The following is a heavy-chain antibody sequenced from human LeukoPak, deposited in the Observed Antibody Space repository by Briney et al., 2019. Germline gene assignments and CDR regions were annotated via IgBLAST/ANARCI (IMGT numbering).Heavy chain of an antibody. D-gene: IGHD1-1*01. CDR3: ARDEGFTTGTLFNWFDP. V-gene: IGHV1-69*06. Sequence: ASVKVSCKASGGTFSSYAISWVRQAPGQGLEWMGGIIPIFGTANYAQKFQRRVTITADKSTSTAYMELSSLRSEDTAVYYCARDEGFTTGTLFNWFDPWGQGTLVTVSS. J-gene: IGHJ5*02. CDR1: GGTFSSYA. CDR2: IIPIFGTA.